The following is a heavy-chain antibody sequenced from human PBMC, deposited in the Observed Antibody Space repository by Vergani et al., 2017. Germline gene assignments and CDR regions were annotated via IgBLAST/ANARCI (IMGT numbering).Heavy chain of an antibody. J-gene: IGHJ6*03. CDR1: GGSFTSYH. CDR3: ARVNTETNGHLYYYYYMDV. CDR2: IDHTGRP. Sequence: QVQLQQWGAGLLKPSETLSLTCAVYGGSFTSYHWTWIRQSPGEGLEWVGDIDHTGRPDYNPSLKSRFTMSVDKSRNQFSLTLISVTATVTAIYFCARVNTETNGHLYYYYYMDVWGQGTAVTVS. V-gene: IGHV4-34*01. D-gene: IGHD4-11*01.